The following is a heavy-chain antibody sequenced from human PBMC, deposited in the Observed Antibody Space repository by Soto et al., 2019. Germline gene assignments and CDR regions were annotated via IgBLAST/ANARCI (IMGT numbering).Heavy chain of an antibody. CDR1: GYTFTGYY. D-gene: IGHD5-18*01. J-gene: IGHJ3*02. CDR2: INPNSGGT. CDR3: ARTDSYDAFDI. Sequence: EASVKVSCKASGYTFTGYYMHWVRQAPGQGLEWMGWINPNSGGTNYAQKFQGWVTMTRDTSISTAYMELSRLRSDDTAVYYCARTDSYDAFDIWGQGTMVTVSS. V-gene: IGHV1-2*04.